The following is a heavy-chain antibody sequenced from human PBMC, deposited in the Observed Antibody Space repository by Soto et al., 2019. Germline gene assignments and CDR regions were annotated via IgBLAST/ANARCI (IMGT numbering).Heavy chain of an antibody. CDR2: INPSGGST. CDR3: ARVYPSDTRYGYVGNNWFDP. D-gene: IGHD5-18*01. J-gene: IGHJ5*02. V-gene: IGHV1-46*03. Sequence: APVKVSCKASGYTFTSYYMYWVRQAPGQGLEWMGIINPSGGSTSYAQKFQGRVTMTRDTSTSTVYMELSSLRSEDTAVYYCARVYPSDTRYGYVGNNWFDPWGQGTLVTVSS. CDR1: GYTFTSYY.